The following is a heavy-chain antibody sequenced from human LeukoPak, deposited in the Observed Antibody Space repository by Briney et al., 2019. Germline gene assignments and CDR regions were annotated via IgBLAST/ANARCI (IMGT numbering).Heavy chain of an antibody. J-gene: IGHJ1*01. CDR1: GGTFSSYA. V-gene: IGHV1-69*01. D-gene: IGHD3-22*01. CDR3: ARDSMIVGWYFQH. CDR2: IIPIFGTA. Sequence: SVKVSCKASGGTFSSYAISWVRQAPGQGLEWMGGIIPIFGTANYAQKFQGGVTITADESTSTAYMELSSLRSEDTAVYYCARDSMIVGWYFQHWGQDTLVTVSS.